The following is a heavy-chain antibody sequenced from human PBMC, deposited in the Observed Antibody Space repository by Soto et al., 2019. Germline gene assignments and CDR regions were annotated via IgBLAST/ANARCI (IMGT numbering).Heavy chain of an antibody. CDR3: ARDSSGWTTGYYYYGMDV. CDR2: ISYSGST. CDR1: GDSISSDSYY. V-gene: IGHV4-39*02. Sequence: PSETLSLTCIVSGDSISSDSYYWGWIRQPPGKGLEWIGSISYSGSTYYNPSLKSRVTISVDTSKKQFSLKLSSVTAADTAVYYCARDSSGWTTGYYYYGMDVWGQGTTVTVSS. D-gene: IGHD6-19*01. J-gene: IGHJ6*02.